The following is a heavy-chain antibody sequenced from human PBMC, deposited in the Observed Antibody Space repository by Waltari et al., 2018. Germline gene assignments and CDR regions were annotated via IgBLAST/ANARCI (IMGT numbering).Heavy chain of an antibody. CDR2: IYYRGST. D-gene: IGHD3-22*01. Sequence: QVQLQESGPGLVKPSETLSLTCTVSGGSISSYYWSWIRQPPGKGLEWIGYIYYRGSTNYTPSLKSRVTISVDTSKNQFSLKLSSVTAADTAVYYCARAGYDSSGYYVLVDYWGQGTLVTVSS. V-gene: IGHV4-59*01. CDR3: ARAGYDSSGYYVLVDY. J-gene: IGHJ4*02. CDR1: GGSISSYY.